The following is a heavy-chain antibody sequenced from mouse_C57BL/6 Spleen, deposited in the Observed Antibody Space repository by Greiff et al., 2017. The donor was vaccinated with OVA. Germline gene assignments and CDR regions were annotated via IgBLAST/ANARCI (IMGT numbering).Heavy chain of an antibody. CDR3: ARRRGSNWYFDV. Sequence: EVKLMESGPGLVKPSQSLSLTCSVTGYSITSGYYWNWIRQFPGNKLEWMGYISYDGSNNYNPSLKNRISITRDTSKNQFFLKLNSVTTEDTATYYCARRRGSNWYFDVWGTGTTVTVSS. CDR2: ISYDGSN. V-gene: IGHV3-6*01. CDR1: GYSITSGYY. J-gene: IGHJ1*03. D-gene: IGHD1-1*01.